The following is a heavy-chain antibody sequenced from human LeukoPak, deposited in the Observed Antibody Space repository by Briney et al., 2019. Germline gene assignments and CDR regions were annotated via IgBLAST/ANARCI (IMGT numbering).Heavy chain of an antibody. Sequence: ASVKVSCKASGYTFTSYGISWVRQAPGQVLEWMGWISAYNGNTNYAQKLQGRVTMTTDTSTSTAYMELRSLRSDDTAVYYCAREVSTYYYDSSGRSVDYWGQGTLVTVSS. CDR1: GYTFTSYG. V-gene: IGHV1-18*01. CDR2: ISAYNGNT. J-gene: IGHJ4*02. D-gene: IGHD3-22*01. CDR3: AREVSTYYYDSSGRSVDY.